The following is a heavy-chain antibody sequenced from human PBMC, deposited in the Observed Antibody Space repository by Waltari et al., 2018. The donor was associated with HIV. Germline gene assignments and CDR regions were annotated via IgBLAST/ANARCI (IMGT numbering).Heavy chain of an antibody. D-gene: IGHD3-16*01. CDR2: IKGKTDGGTT. J-gene: IGHJ4*02. CDR1: GFTFNNAW. V-gene: IGHV3-15*01. CDR3: YEGGFDY. Sequence: EVQLVESGGGLVRPGGSLRLSCEASGFTFNNAWMSWVRQAPGKGLEWVGRIKGKTDGGTTDYAAPVKGRFTISRDDSKNTLYLQMNSLKTEDTAVYYCYEGGFDYWGQGTLVTVSS.